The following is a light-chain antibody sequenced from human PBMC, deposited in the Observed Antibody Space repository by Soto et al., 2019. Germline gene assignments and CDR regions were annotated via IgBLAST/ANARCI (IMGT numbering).Light chain of an antibody. Sequence: QAVVTQPPSASGTPGQRVTISCSGSSSNIGSNTVNWYQQLPGTAPKLLIYGNNQRPSGVPDRFSGSKSGTSASPAISGLQSEDEADYYCAAWDDSLNAYVFGTGTKVTVL. V-gene: IGLV1-44*01. J-gene: IGLJ1*01. CDR1: SSNIGSNT. CDR2: GNN. CDR3: AAWDDSLNAYV.